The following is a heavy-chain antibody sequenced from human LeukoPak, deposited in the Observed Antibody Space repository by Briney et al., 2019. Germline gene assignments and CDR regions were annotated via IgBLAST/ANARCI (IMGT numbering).Heavy chain of an antibody. D-gene: IGHD6-6*01. J-gene: IGHJ4*02. CDR2: ISDNGGST. CDR1: GFTFSSYA. CDR3: AKDGFGYSTSPVFDY. Sequence: PGGSLRLSCAASGFTFSSYAMSWVRQAPGKGLEWVSTISDNGGSTYYADSVRGRFTISRDNSKNTLYLQMNSLRAEDTAVYYCAKDGFGYSTSPVFDYWGQGTLVTVSS. V-gene: IGHV3-23*01.